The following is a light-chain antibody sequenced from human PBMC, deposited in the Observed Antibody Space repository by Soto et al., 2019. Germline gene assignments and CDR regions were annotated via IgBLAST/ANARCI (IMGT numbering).Light chain of an antibody. CDR3: SSYTSSSTVI. CDR2: DVS. CDR1: SSDVGGYNY. V-gene: IGLV2-14*01. J-gene: IGLJ2*01. Sequence: QSALTQPASVSGSPGQSITISCTGTSSDVGGYNYVSWYQQHPGKAPKLMIFDVSNRPSGVSNRFSASKSGNTASLTISGLRAEDEADYYCSSYTSSSTVIFGGGTRSPS.